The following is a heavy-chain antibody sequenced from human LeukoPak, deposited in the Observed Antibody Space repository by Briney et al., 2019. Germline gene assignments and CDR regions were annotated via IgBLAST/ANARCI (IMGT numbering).Heavy chain of an antibody. D-gene: IGHD3-16*01. V-gene: IGHV3-23*01. CDR1: GFPFSSYA. Sequence: PGGSLRLSCAASGFPFSSYAMSWVPQAPGKGLEWVSAISGSGGSTYYADSVKGRFTISRDNSKNTLYLQMNSLRAEDTAVYYCAKGPPYYDYVWGSTAPDYYYMDVWGKGTTVTVSS. CDR3: AKGPPYYDYVWGSTAPDYYYMDV. CDR2: ISGSGGST. J-gene: IGHJ6*03.